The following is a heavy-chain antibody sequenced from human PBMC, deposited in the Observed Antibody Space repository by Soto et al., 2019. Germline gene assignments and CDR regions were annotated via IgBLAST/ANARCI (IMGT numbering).Heavy chain of an antibody. CDR3: ARSIAAAVAFGY. Sequence: QVQLVQSGAEVKKPGASVKVSCKASGYTFTSYGISWVRQAPGQGLEWMGWISAYNGNTNYAQKLQGRVTITTDTTTSTAYMALTSRRSDHTAVYYCARSIAAAVAFGYWGQGTLVTVSS. J-gene: IGHJ4*02. V-gene: IGHV1-18*01. D-gene: IGHD6-13*01. CDR2: ISAYNGNT. CDR1: GYTFTSYG.